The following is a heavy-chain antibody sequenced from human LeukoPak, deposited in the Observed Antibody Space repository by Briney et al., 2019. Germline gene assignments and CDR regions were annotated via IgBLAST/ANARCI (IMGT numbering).Heavy chain of an antibody. D-gene: IGHD3-9*01. Sequence: PSETLSLTCTVSGGSISSYYWSWIRQPPGKGLEWIGYIYYSGSTNYNPSLKSRVTISVDTSKNQFSLKLSSVTAADTAVYYCARGVMNYDILTGYQYYYYYMDVWGKGTTVTVSS. CDR2: IYYSGST. J-gene: IGHJ6*03. CDR3: ARGVMNYDILTGYQYYYYYMDV. CDR1: GGSISSYY. V-gene: IGHV4-59*01.